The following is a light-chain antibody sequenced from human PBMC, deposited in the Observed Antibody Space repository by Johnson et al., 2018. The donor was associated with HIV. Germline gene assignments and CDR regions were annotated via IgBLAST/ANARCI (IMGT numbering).Light chain of an antibody. Sequence: QSVLTQPPSVSAAPGQKVTISCSGSSSNIGNNYVSWYQQLPGTAPKVLIHENNKRPSGIPDRFSGSKSDTSATLGITALQTGDEADYYCGTWDSSLSTYVFGTGTKVTVL. CDR3: GTWDSSLSTYV. V-gene: IGLV1-51*02. CDR1: SSNIGNNY. J-gene: IGLJ1*01. CDR2: ENN.